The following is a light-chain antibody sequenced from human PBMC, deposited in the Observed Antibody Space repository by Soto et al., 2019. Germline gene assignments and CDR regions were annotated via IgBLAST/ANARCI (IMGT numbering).Light chain of an antibody. V-gene: IGKV1-5*03. CDR3: QQYHSWT. CDR2: KAS. CDR1: QTISSW. J-gene: IGKJ1*01. Sequence: DIQMTQSPSTLSGSVGDRVTITCRASQTISSWLAWYRQKPGKAPKLLIYKASNLKSGVPSRFSGSGSGTECTLTISSLQPDDFATYYCQQYHSWTFGQGTKVDIK.